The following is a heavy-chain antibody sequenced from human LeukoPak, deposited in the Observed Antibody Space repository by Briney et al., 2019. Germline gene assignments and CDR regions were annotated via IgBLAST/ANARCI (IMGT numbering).Heavy chain of an antibody. V-gene: IGHV3-23*01. CDR2: ISGSGGST. Sequence: PWGALRLSCAASGFTFNSHSMDWVRQAPGKGLEWVSGISGSGGSTSYADSVKGRFSISRDSSKNTVYLQMNSLRADDTAVYYCVKEPSAGAGGYYFDHWGQGTLVTVSS. CDR1: GFTFNSHS. D-gene: IGHD3-10*01. J-gene: IGHJ4*02. CDR3: VKEPSAGAGGYYFDH.